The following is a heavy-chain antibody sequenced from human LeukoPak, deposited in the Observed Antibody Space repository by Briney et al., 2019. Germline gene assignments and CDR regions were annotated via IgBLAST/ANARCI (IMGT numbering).Heavy chain of an antibody. J-gene: IGHJ5*02. V-gene: IGHV4-34*01. CDR1: GGFFSGYY. CDR3: ASVGSSYGYPNWFDP. D-gene: IGHD5-18*01. Sequence: SETLSLTCAVYGGFFSGYYWSWTRQPPGKGLEWIGEINHSGSTNYNPSLKSRVTISVDTSKNQFSLKLSSVTAADTAVYYCASVGSSYGYPNWFDPWGQGTLVTVSS. CDR2: INHSGST.